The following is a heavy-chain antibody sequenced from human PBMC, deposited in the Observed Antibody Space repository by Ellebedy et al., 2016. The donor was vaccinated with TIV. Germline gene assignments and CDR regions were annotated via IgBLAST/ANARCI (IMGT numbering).Heavy chain of an antibody. CDR2: INPSAGSP. CDR1: GYTFTSYY. D-gene: IGHD4-17*01. CDR3: ASIALGGDYPDYYGMDV. Sequence: AASAKVSCKASGYTFTSYYMHWVRQAPGQGLEWMGIINPSAGSPRYAQKLQGRVTLTRDTSTSTVYKELSSLRSEDTAVYYCASIALGGDYPDYYGMDVWGQGTTVTVSS. J-gene: IGHJ6*02. V-gene: IGHV1-46*04.